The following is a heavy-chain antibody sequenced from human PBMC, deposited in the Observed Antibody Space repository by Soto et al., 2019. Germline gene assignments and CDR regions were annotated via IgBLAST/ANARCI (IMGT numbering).Heavy chain of an antibody. CDR3: ARALLGDNWFDP. D-gene: IGHD2-15*01. Sequence: GASVKVSCKASGYTFTSYAMHWVRQAPGQRLEWMGWINAGNGNTKYSQKFQGRVTITRDTSASTAYMELSSLRSEDTAVYYCARALLGDNWFDPWGQGXLVTVYS. V-gene: IGHV1-3*01. CDR1: GYTFTSYA. J-gene: IGHJ5*02. CDR2: INAGNGNT.